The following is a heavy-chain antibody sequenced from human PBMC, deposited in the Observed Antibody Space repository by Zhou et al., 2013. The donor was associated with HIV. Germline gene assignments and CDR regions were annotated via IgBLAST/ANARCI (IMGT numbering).Heavy chain of an antibody. CDR2: IIPIFGTA. Sequence: QVQLVQSGAEVKKPGSSVKVSCKASGGTFSSYAISWVRQAPGQGLEWMGGIIPIFGTANYAQKFQGRVTITTDESTSTAYMELSSLRSEDTAVYYCARRLDCSSTSCHENWFDPWGQGTLVTVSS. CDR1: GGTFSSYA. J-gene: IGHJ5*02. D-gene: IGHD2-2*01. CDR3: ARRLDCSSTSCHENWFDP. V-gene: IGHV1-69*05.